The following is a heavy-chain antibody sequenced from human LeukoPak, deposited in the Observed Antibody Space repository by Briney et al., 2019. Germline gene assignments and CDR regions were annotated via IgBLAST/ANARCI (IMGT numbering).Heavy chain of an antibody. V-gene: IGHV1-46*01. CDR3: AREGFEGYSSGWYDY. CDR2: INPSGGST. J-gene: IGHJ4*02. Sequence: GASVKVSCKASGYTFTSYYMHWVRQAPGQGLEWMGIINPSGGSTSYAQKFQGRVTMTRDMSTSTVYMELRSLRSDDTAVYYCAREGFEGYSSGWYDYWGQGTLVTVSS. D-gene: IGHD6-19*01. CDR1: GYTFTSYY.